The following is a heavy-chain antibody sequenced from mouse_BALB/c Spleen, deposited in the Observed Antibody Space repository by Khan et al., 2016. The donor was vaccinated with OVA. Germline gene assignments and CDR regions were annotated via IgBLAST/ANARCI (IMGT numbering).Heavy chain of an antibody. CDR1: GYTFTDYA. CDR2: ISTYSGNT. J-gene: IGHJ3*01. Sequence: QIQLVQSGPELVRPGVSVKISCKGSGYTFTDYAMHWVKQSHAKSLEWIGVISTYSGNTNYNQKFKGKATMTVDKSSSTAFMELARLTSEDSAIYYCSRPGLRRGAWFAYWGQGTLVTVSA. CDR3: SRPGLRRGAWFAY. D-gene: IGHD2-2*01. V-gene: IGHV1S137*01.